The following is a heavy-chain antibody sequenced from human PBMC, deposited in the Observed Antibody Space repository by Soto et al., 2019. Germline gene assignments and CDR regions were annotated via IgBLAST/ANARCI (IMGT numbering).Heavy chain of an antibody. CDR3: ARDEQQLVNSIGGY. CDR1: GGTFSSYT. V-gene: IGHV1-69*04. D-gene: IGHD6-13*01. Sequence: GASVKVSCKASGGTFSSYTISWVRQAPGQGLEWMGRIIPILGIANYAQKFQGRVTITADKSTSTAYMELSSLRSEDTAVYYCARDEQQLVNSIGGYWGQGTLVTVSS. CDR2: IIPILGIA. J-gene: IGHJ4*02.